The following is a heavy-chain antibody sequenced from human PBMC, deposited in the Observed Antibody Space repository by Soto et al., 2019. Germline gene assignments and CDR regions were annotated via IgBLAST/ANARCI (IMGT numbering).Heavy chain of an antibody. CDR1: GFTFSSYS. Sequence: GGSLRLSCAASGFTFSSYSMNWVRQAPGKGLEWVSYISSSSSTIYYADSVKGRFTISRDNAKNSLYLQMNSLRAEDTAVYYCARGPRVGLLWFGELLPWFDPWGQGTLVTVSS. V-gene: IGHV3-48*01. CDR3: ARGPRVGLLWFGELLPWFDP. J-gene: IGHJ5*02. CDR2: ISSSSSTI. D-gene: IGHD3-10*01.